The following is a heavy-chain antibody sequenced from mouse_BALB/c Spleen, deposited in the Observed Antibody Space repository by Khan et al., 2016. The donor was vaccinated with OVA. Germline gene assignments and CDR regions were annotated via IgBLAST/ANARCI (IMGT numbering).Heavy chain of an antibody. Sequence: VELVESGPGLVAPSQSLSITCNISGFSLTDYGVHWVRQPPGKGLEWLVVIWSDGSTTYNSALKSRLSIIKDNSKSQIFLKMNSLQTDDTAMYYCARQPYYHYYIMDYWGQGTSVTVSS. CDR3: ARQPYYHYYIMDY. J-gene: IGHJ4*01. CDR1: GFSLTDYG. V-gene: IGHV2-6-1*01. CDR2: IWSDGST. D-gene: IGHD2-10*01.